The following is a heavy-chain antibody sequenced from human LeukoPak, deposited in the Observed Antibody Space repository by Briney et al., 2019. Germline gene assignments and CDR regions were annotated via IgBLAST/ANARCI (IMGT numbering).Heavy chain of an antibody. CDR1: GFTLRSFA. Sequence: GGSLRLSCVASGFTLRSFAMTWVRQAPGKGLEWVGRIKTKTDGGTTDYAAPVKDRFTISRDDSENSLYLQMNSLKTEDTAVYYCTASYYDSSGYRVWGQGTLVTVSS. CDR2: IKTKTDGGTT. CDR3: TASYYDSSGYRV. D-gene: IGHD3-22*01. V-gene: IGHV3-15*01. J-gene: IGHJ4*02.